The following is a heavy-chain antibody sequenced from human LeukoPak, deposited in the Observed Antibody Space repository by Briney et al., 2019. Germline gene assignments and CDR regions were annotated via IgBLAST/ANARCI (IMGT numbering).Heavy chain of an antibody. J-gene: IGHJ6*02. CDR3: VRAVDCSSTSCYVLYYYYYGMDV. CDR2: ISSSSSYI. V-gene: IGHV3-21*01. CDR1: GFTFSSYS. Sequence: PGGSLRLSCAASGFTFSSYSMNWVRQAPGKGLEWVSSISSSSSYIYYADSVKGRFTISRDNAKNSLYLQMNSLRAEDTAVYYCVRAVDCSSTSCYVLYYYYYGMDVWGQGTTVTVSS. D-gene: IGHD2-2*01.